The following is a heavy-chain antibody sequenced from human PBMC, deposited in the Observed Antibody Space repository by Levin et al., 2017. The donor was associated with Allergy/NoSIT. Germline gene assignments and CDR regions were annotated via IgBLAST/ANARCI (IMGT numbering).Heavy chain of an antibody. Sequence: PGGSLRLSCAASGFTVSSYYMSWVRQAPGKGLDWVSVIYSGGSTYYADSVKGRFTISRDDSKNTVYFQMNSLRVEDTAVYYCARGTTGGPRFDPWGQGTPVTVSS. V-gene: IGHV3-66*01. CDR2: IYSGGST. CDR3: ARGTTGGPRFDP. J-gene: IGHJ5*02. CDR1: GFTVSSYY. D-gene: IGHD1-1*01.